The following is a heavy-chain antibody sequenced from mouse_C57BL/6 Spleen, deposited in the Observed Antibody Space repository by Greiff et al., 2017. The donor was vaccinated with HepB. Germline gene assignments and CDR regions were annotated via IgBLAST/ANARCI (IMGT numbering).Heavy chain of an antibody. CDR2: IDPETGGT. CDR3: TRPSTMITKAWFAY. Sequence: QVQLQQSGAELVRPGASVTLSCKASGYTFTDYVMHWVKHTPVHGLEWIVTIDPETGGTAYNQKFKGKAILTADKSSSTAYMELRSLTSEDSAVYYCTRPSTMITKAWFAYWGQGTLVTVAA. CDR1: GYTFTDYV. D-gene: IGHD2-4*01. V-gene: IGHV1-15*01. J-gene: IGHJ3*01.